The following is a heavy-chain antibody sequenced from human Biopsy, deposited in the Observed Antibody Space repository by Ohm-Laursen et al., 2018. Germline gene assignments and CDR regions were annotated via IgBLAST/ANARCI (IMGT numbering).Heavy chain of an antibody. V-gene: IGHV1-58*02. D-gene: IGHD2-21*02. Sequence: GASMKVSCKASGFTFNRSAMQWVRQARGQRLEWIGWIVVGGGNTNYAQKFQERVTITRDMSTSTAYMELSSLRSEDTAVYYCASRPNCGGDCSSGFDYWGQGTLVTVSS. CDR3: ASRPNCGGDCSSGFDY. CDR2: IVVGGGNT. CDR1: GFTFNRSA. J-gene: IGHJ4*02.